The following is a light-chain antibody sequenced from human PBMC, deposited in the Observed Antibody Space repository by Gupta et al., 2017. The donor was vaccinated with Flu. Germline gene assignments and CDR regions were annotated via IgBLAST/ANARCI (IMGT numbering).Light chain of an antibody. Sequence: SSLSVSVGDRLTITCQASQDIRNYLNWYKQKPFKAPKLLIYAASNWQTGVPSRFSGSGCGIYFTFTITNRQHEDLAPYYCLQYYNNPPYTFGQGTKLE. CDR2: AAS. CDR3: LQYYNNPPYT. V-gene: IGKV1-33*01. J-gene: IGKJ2*01. CDR1: QDIRNY.